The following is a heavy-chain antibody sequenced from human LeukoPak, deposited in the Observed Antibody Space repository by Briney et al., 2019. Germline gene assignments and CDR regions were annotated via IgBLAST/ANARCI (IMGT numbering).Heavy chain of an antibody. D-gene: IGHD2-2*01. CDR2: IIPIFGTA. CDR3: TGYCSSTSCYPVDY. CDR1: GGTFSSYA. Sequence: GASVKVSCKASGGTFSSYAISWVRQAPGQGLEWMGRIIPIFGTANYAQKFQGRVTITADKSTSTAYMELSSLRSEDTAVYYCTGYCSSTSCYPVDYWGQGTLVTVSS. J-gene: IGHJ4*02. V-gene: IGHV1-69*06.